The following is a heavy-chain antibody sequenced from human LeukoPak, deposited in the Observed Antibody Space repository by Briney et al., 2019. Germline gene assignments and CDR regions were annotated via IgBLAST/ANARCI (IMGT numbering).Heavy chain of an antibody. CDR3: ARAGYSGYDFSAYYYGMDV. D-gene: IGHD5-12*01. CDR2: ISSRSTTI. V-gene: IGHV3-48*02. Sequence: QPGGSLRLSCAASGFTFRSYSMNWVRQAPGKGLEWISYISSRSTTIYYADSVKGRFTISRENAQNPLYLQMNSLRDEDTAVYYCARAGYSGYDFSAYYYGMDVWGQGTTVTVSS. CDR1: GFTFRSYS. J-gene: IGHJ6*02.